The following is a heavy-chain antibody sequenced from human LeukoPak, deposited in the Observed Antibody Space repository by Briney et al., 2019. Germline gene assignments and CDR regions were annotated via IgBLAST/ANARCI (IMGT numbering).Heavy chain of an antibody. CDR1: GGPIGDYS. J-gene: IGHJ1*01. CDR2: VSYSGGA. D-gene: IGHD2-2*01. V-gene: IGHV4-59*12. CDR3: VRVVDQYFQH. Sequence: SETLSLTCSVSGGPIGDYSWNWIRQSPGKGLEWLGSVSYSGGASSSPSLGGRVTISVDKSKNLFSLKLSSVTAADTAVYYCVRVVDQYFQHWGQGTLVTVSS.